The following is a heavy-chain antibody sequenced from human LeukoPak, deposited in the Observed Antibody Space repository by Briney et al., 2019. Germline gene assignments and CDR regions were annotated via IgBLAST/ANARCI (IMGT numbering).Heavy chain of an antibody. V-gene: IGHV4-34*01. CDR2: INHSGSS. J-gene: IGHJ4*02. CDR1: GGSFSGYY. D-gene: IGHD6-19*01. Sequence: SETLSLTCAVYGGSFSGYYWSWIRQPLGKGLEWIGQINHSGSSNYNPSLKTRVTISVDTSKNQFSLKLSSVTAADTAVYYCARGRYSSGWYQRVVFDYWGQGTLVTVSS. CDR3: ARGRYSSGWYQRVVFDY.